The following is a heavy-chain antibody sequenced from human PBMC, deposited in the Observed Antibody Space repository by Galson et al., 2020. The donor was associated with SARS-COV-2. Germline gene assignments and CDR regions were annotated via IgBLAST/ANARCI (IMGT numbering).Heavy chain of an antibody. CDR1: GYSVSTTNY. J-gene: IGHJ2*01. D-gene: IGHD3-22*01. V-gene: IGHV4-38-2*02. CDR3: ARQGVNMIVLVTVPGWYVDV. CDR2: VYPSGTT. Sequence: SEPLSLTCTVSGYSVSTTNYWGWVRQPPGRGLEWIGSVYPSGTTYYNPSLKSRVTISVDTSKNQFSLRLDSVTAADTALYYCARQGVNMIVLVTVPGWYVDVWGRGTLVTVSS.